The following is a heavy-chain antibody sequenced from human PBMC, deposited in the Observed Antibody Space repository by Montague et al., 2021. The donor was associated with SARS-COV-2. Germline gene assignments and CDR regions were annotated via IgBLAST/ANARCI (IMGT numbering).Heavy chain of an antibody. CDR2: INHRGTT. J-gene: IGHJ4*02. V-gene: IGHV4-34*01. D-gene: IGHD3-10*01. CDR3: ARVKRGYYYSLGVTAHFDY. CDR1: GGSFSGYN. Sequence: SETLSLTCTVYGGSFSGYNWNWIRQSPGRGLEWIGEINHRGTTNNNPSLKSRVTISVDTSKNQFSLKLSSVTAADTAVYYCARVKRGYYYSLGVTAHFDYWGQGTLVTVSS.